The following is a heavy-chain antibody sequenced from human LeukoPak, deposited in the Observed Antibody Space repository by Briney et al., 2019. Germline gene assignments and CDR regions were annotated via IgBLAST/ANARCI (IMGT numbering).Heavy chain of an antibody. CDR3: ARGVGGADY. CDR2: IKQGGSEK. CDR1: GFTYSNYW. J-gene: IGHJ4*02. V-gene: IGHV3-7*01. Sequence: PGGSLRLSCIASGFTYSNYWMSWVRQAPGKGLEWVANIKQGGSEKYYVDSVKGRFTISRDNAKNSLYLQMNSLRAEDTAVYYCARGVGGADYWGQGTLVTVSS. D-gene: IGHD2-21*01.